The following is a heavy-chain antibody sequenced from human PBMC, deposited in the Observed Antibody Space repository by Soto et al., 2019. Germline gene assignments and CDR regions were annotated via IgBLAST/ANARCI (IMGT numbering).Heavy chain of an antibody. Sequence: SVKVSCKASGGTFSSCSLSWVRQATGQGLEWMGGIIPLSGTANYAQKFQGRLTITADESTSIAYMELSSLRSEDTAVYYCARAYCSGGSCPYGMDVWGQGTTVTVPS. J-gene: IGHJ6*02. D-gene: IGHD2-15*01. CDR2: IIPLSGTA. CDR3: ARAYCSGGSCPYGMDV. V-gene: IGHV1-69*13. CDR1: GGTFSSCS.